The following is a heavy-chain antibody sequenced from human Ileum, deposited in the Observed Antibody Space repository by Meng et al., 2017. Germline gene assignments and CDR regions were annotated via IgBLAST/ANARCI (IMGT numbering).Heavy chain of an antibody. J-gene: IGHJ5*02. V-gene: IGHV4-4*07. Sequence: QGQTQETGPGVVNPSGTLSLTCTVSGDSMSNSYWSWIRQAAGKGLEWIGRIHSSGSTNYNPSLMTRVTMSIDMSKSHFSLKLSSVTAADAAIYFCARAEFCVGGTCYSNYFDTWGRGTLVTVSS. CDR1: GDSMSNSY. CDR2: IHSSGST. CDR3: ARAEFCVGGTCYSNYFDT. D-gene: IGHD2-15*01.